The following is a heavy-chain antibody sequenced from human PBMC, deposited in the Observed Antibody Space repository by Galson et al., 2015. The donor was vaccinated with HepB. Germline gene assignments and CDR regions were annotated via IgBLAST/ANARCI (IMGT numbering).Heavy chain of an antibody. CDR2: INGNSGAT. Sequence: SVKVSCKASGYTFTSHGMNWVRQAPGQGLEWMGWINGNSGATNYAEKVQGRLTMTRDTSTTTSYMELSRLTSDDTAVYYCSGEGWSTVKSVYWGQGSFVTVSS. CDR3: SGEGWSTVKSVY. CDR1: GYTFTSHG. J-gene: IGHJ4*02. V-gene: IGHV1-18*04. D-gene: IGHD1-26*01.